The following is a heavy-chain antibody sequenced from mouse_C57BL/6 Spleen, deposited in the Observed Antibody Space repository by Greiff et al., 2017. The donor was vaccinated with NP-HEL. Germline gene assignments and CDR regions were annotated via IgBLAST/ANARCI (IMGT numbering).Heavy chain of an antibody. V-gene: IGHV1-50*01. D-gene: IGHD1-1*01. Sequence: QVQLQQSGAELVKPGASVKLSCKASGYTFTSYWMQWVKQRPGQGLEWIGEIDPSDSYTNYNQKFKGKATLTVDTSSSTAYMQLSSLTSEDSAVYYCARWATVDPFAYWGQGTLVTVSA. CDR1: GYTFTSYW. CDR2: IDPSDSYT. CDR3: ARWATVDPFAY. J-gene: IGHJ3*01.